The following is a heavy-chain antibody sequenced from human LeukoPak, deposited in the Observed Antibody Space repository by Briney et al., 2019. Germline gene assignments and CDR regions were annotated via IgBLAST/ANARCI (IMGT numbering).Heavy chain of an antibody. J-gene: IGHJ4*02. CDR1: GFTFDDYA. CDR3: AKAEITLVRGVVHN. D-gene: IGHD3-10*01. V-gene: IGHV3-9*01. CDR2: ISRNSGSI. Sequence: GGSLKLSCAASGFTFDDYAMHWVRQAPGKGLEWVSGISRNSGSIGYADSVKGRFTISRDNAKNSLYLEMNSLRAEDTALYYCAKAEITLVRGVVHNWGQGTLVTVSS.